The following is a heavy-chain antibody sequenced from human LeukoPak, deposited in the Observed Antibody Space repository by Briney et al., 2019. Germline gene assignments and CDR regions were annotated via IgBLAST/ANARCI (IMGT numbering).Heavy chain of an antibody. Sequence: PSETLSLTCAVYGGSFSGCYWSWIRQPPGKGLEWIGEINHSGSTNYNPSLKSRVTISVDTSKNQFSLKLSSVTAADTAVYYCARGRIAVSSSGKGYFDYWGQGTLVTVSS. D-gene: IGHD6-19*01. CDR2: INHSGST. CDR1: GGSFSGCY. CDR3: ARGRIAVSSSGKGYFDY. V-gene: IGHV4-34*01. J-gene: IGHJ4*02.